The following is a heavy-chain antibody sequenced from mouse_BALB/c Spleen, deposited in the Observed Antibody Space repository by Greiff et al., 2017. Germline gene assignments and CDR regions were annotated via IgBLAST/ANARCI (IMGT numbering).Heavy chain of an antibody. Sequence: QVTLKVCGPGILQPSQTLSLTCSFSGFSLSTSGMGVSWIRQPSGKGLEWLAHIYWDDDKRYNPSLKSRLTISKDTSRNQVFLKITSVDTADTATYYCARRDYYGRDFDYWGQGTTLTVSS. CDR3: ARRDYYGRDFDY. CDR2: IYWDDDK. J-gene: IGHJ2*01. V-gene: IGHV8-12*01. D-gene: IGHD1-1*01. CDR1: GFSLSTSGMG.